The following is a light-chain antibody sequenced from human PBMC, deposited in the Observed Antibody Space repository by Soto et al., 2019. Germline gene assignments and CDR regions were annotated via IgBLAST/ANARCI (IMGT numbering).Light chain of an antibody. V-gene: IGKV3-20*01. J-gene: IGKJ1*01. CDR1: QSVSSSY. CDR3: QQYGSSPTWT. Sequence: EIVLTHSPGTLSLSPGERATLSCRASQSVSSSYLAWYQQKPGQAPRLLIYGASSRATGIPDRFSGSGSGTDFTLTISRLEPEDFAVYYCQQYGSSPTWTFGQGTMVDI. CDR2: GAS.